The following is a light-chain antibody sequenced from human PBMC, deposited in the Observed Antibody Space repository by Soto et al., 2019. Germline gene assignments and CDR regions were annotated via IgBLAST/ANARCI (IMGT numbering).Light chain of an antibody. V-gene: IGKV3-11*01. J-gene: IGKJ1*01. CDR2: DAS. Sequence: DIVMTQSPATLSVSPGERATLSCRASQSVTTNLAWYQQTPAQAPRLLIYDASTRATGIPARFSGSGSGTDFTLTISSLEPEDFAVYYCQQRSNWPPWTFGQGTKVDIK. CDR3: QQRSNWPPWT. CDR1: QSVTTN.